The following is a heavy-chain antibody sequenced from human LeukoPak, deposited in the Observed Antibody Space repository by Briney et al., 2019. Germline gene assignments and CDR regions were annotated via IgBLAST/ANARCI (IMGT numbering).Heavy chain of an antibody. CDR1: GGSISSGFYY. CDR3: ARGRGGNPHYYYYMDV. CDR2: INTSGST. Sequence: PSQTLSLTCSVSGGSISSGFYYWRWIRQPAGKGLEWIGRINTSGSTNYNPSLKSRVTISVDTSKNQFSLKLSSVTAADTAVYYCARGRGGNPHYYYYMDVWGKGTTVTVSS. V-gene: IGHV4-61*02. J-gene: IGHJ6*03. D-gene: IGHD4-23*01.